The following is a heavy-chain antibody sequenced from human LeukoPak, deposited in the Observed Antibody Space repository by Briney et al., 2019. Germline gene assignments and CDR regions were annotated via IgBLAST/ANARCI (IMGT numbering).Heavy chain of an antibody. V-gene: IGHV3-74*01. Sequence: PGGSLRLSCAASGFTFRSSWMHWVRQGPGKGLVWVSRINGDGRSTSYADSVKGRFTVSRDNAKNTLYLQVNSLRAEDTAVYYCATGPPSRVGYWGQGTLIIVSS. CDR3: ATGPPSRVGY. J-gene: IGHJ4*02. D-gene: IGHD2-15*01. CDR1: GFTFRSSW. CDR2: INGDGRST.